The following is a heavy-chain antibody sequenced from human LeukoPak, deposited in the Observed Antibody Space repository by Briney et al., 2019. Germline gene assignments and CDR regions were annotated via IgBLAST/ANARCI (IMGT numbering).Heavy chain of an antibody. V-gene: IGHV1-2*02. J-gene: IGHJ4*02. Sequence: PSASVKVSCKASGYTFTGYYMHWVRQAPGQGLEWMGWINPNSGGTNYAQKFQGRVTMTRDTSISTAYMELSRLRSDDTAVYYCARTPMYYYGSGSYYNGDYFDYWGQGTLVTVSS. CDR1: GYTFTGYY. D-gene: IGHD3-10*01. CDR2: INPNSGGT. CDR3: ARTPMYYYGSGSYYNGDYFDY.